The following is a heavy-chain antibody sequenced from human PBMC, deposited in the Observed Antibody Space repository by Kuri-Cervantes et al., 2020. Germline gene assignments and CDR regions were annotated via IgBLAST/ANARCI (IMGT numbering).Heavy chain of an antibody. Sequence: ASVKVSCKTSGYTFNSYYMHWVRQAPGQGLEWMGWINPDSGGTNYAQKFQGRVTMTRDTSISTAYMELSGLKSDDTAVYYCARDVQGLRLVVINYYFAYWGQGSLVTVSS. J-gene: IGHJ4*02. V-gene: IGHV1-2*02. CDR3: ARDVQGLRLVVINYYFAY. CDR2: INPDSGGT. D-gene: IGHD3-22*01. CDR1: GYTFNSYY.